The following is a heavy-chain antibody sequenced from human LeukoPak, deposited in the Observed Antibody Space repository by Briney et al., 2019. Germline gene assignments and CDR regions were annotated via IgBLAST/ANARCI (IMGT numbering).Heavy chain of an antibody. J-gene: IGHJ5*02. Sequence: PSGTLSLTCAVSGGSINSSNWWSWVRQPPGKGLEWIGEIYHSGSTNYNPSLKSRVTISVDKSKNQFSLKLSSVTAADTAVYYCARIMGRGYCSSTSCRGDWFDPWGQGTLVTVSS. CDR2: IYHSGST. V-gene: IGHV4-4*02. CDR3: ARIMGRGYCSSTSCRGDWFDP. D-gene: IGHD2-2*01. CDR1: GGSINSSNW.